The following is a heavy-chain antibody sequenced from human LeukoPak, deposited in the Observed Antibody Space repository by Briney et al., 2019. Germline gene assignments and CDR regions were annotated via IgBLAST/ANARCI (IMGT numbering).Heavy chain of an antibody. V-gene: IGHV1-3*01. CDR3: ARDWGLYYFDY. CDR2: INAGNGNT. CDR1: GYTFTSYA. Sequence: ASVKVSCKASGYTFTSYAMHWVRQAPGQRLEWMGWINAGNGNTKYSQKFQGRVTITRDTSASTAYMELSSQRSEDTAVYYCARDWGLYYFDYWGQGTLVTVSS. D-gene: IGHD7-27*01. J-gene: IGHJ4*02.